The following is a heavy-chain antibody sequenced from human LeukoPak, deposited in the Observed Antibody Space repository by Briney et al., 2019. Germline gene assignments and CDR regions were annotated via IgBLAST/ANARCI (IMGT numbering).Heavy chain of an antibody. Sequence: ASEKVSCKASGYTFTGYYMHWVRQAPGQGLEWMGWINPNSGGTNYAQKFQGRVTMTRDTSISTAYMELSRLRSDDTAVYYCARDGKQWLVRAHFDYWGQGTLVTVSS. CDR2: INPNSGGT. CDR3: ARDGKQWLVRAHFDY. V-gene: IGHV1-2*02. CDR1: GYTFTGYY. D-gene: IGHD6-19*01. J-gene: IGHJ4*02.